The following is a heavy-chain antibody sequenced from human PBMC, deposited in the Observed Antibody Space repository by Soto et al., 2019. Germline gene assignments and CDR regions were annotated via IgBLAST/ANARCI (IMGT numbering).Heavy chain of an antibody. CDR3: ARGDGVVVTAIHSDY. D-gene: IGHD2-21*02. CDR1: GYTFTSYG. J-gene: IGHJ4*02. Sequence: GASVKVSCKASGYTFTSYGISWVRQAPGQGLEWMGWISAYNGNTNYAQKLQGRVTMTTDTSTSTAYMELRSLRSDDTAVYYCARGDGVVVTAIHSDYWGQGTLVTVSS. CDR2: ISAYNGNT. V-gene: IGHV1-18*04.